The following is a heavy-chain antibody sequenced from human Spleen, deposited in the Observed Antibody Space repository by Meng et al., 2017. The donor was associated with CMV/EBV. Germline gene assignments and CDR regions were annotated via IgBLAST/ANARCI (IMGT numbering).Heavy chain of an antibody. D-gene: IGHD2-2*02. CDR3: ARGYPDY. CDR1: GGSIRSSAYY. Sequence: LSLTCTVSGGSIRSSAYYWAWIRQSPGKGLEWIGSIYHTGSTNYNPSLKSRVTISVDTSKNQFPLKLSSVTAADTAVYYCARGYPDYWGQGTLVTVSS. V-gene: IGHV4-39*06. J-gene: IGHJ4*02. CDR2: IYHTGST.